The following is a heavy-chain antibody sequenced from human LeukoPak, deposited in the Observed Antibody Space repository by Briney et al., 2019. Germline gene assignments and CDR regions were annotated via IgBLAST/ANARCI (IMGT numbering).Heavy chain of an antibody. Sequence: PGGSLRPSCAASGFTFSSYSMNWVRQAPGKGLEWVSSISSSSSYIYYADSVKGRFTISRDNAKNSLYLQMNSLRAEDTAVYYCARDPVVEYYFDYWGQGTLVTVSS. CDR3: ARDPVVEYYFDY. V-gene: IGHV3-21*01. CDR1: GFTFSSYS. J-gene: IGHJ4*02. D-gene: IGHD2-21*01. CDR2: ISSSSSYI.